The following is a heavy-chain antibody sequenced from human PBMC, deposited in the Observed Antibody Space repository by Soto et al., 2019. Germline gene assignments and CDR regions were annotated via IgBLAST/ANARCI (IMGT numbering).Heavy chain of an antibody. CDR3: AKPQHDPIVGATDY. J-gene: IGHJ4*02. CDR2: ISGSGGST. CDR1: GFTFSSYA. Sequence: GGSLRLSCAASGFTFSSYAMSWVRQAPGKGLEWVSAISGSGGSTYYADSVKGRFTISRDNSKNTLYLQMNSLRAEDTAVYYCAKPQHDPIVGATDYWGQGTLVTVSS. V-gene: IGHV3-23*01. D-gene: IGHD1-26*01.